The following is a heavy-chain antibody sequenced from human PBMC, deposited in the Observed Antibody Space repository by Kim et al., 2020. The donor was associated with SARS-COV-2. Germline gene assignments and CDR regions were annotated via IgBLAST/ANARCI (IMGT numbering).Heavy chain of an antibody. Sequence: NPTLKSRVTISVGTSKNQFCLQLSSVTAADTAVYYCARGHSGSYYLGVDYWGQGTLVTVSS. J-gene: IGHJ4*02. V-gene: IGHV4-59*09. D-gene: IGHD1-26*01. CDR3: ARGHSGSYYLGVDY.